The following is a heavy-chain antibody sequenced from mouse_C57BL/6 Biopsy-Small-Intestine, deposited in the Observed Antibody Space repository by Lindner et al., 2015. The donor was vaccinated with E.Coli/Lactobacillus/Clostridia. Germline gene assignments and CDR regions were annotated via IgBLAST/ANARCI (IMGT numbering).Heavy chain of an antibody. J-gene: IGHJ4*01. CDR1: GYTFTSYG. V-gene: IGHV1-81*01. CDR3: AREGDYGNYGFYALDY. D-gene: IGHD2-1*01. CDR2: ISPRSGNT. Sequence: VQLQESGTEMARPGASVKLSCKASGYTFTSYGLSWVKQRTGQGLEWIGEISPRSGNTYYNEKFKGKATLTADKSSSTAYMELHSLTSEDSAVYFCAREGDYGNYGFYALDYWGQGTSVTISS.